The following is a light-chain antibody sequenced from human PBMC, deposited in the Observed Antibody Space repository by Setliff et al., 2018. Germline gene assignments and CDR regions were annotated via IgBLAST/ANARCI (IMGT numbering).Light chain of an antibody. CDR1: SSDVETYNI. CDR3: LSYAGSGTYV. Sequence: QSALTQPASVSGSPGQSITISCTGSSSDVETYNIVSWYQQHPGKAPKILIYQVNQRPSGVSDRFSGSKSGNTASLTISGLQAEDGADYYCLSYAGSGTYVFGSGTKVTVL. J-gene: IGLJ1*01. CDR2: QVN. V-gene: IGLV2-23*02.